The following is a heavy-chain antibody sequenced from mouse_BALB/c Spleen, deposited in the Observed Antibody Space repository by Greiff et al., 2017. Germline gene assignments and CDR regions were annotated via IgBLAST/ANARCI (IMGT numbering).Heavy chain of an antibody. CDR2: ISNGGGST. CDR3: ARSYDYAYAMDY. D-gene: IGHD2-4*01. V-gene: IGHV5-12-2*01. J-gene: IGHJ4*01. CDR1: GFTFSSYT. Sequence: EVHLVESGGGLVQPGGSLKLSCAASGFTFSSYTMSWVRQTPEKRLEWVAYISNGGGSTYYPDTVKGRFTISRDNAKNTLYLQMSSLKSEDTAMYYCARSYDYAYAMDYWGQGTSVTVSS.